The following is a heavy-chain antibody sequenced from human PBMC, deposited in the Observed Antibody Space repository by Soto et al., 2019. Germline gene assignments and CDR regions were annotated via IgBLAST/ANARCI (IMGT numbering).Heavy chain of an antibody. V-gene: IGHV3-66*01. Sequence: EVQLVESGGGLVQPGGSLRLSCAASGFTVSSNYMSWVRQAPGKGLEWVSVIYSGGSTYYADSVKGRFTISRDNSKNTLYLPMNSLRAEDTAVYYCARGPVVVMAYFDYWGQGTLVTVS. CDR1: GFTVSSNY. J-gene: IGHJ4*02. CDR2: IYSGGST. D-gene: IGHD3-22*01. CDR3: ARGPVVVMAYFDY.